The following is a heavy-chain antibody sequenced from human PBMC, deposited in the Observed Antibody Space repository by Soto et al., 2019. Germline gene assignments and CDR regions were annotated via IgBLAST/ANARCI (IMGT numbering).Heavy chain of an antibody. J-gene: IGHJ3*02. CDR1: GFTFSSYS. CDR2: ISSSSSYI. Sequence: GGSLRLSCAASGFTFSSYSMNWVRQAPGKGLEWVSSISSSSSYIYYADSVKGRFTISRDNAKNSLYLQMNSLRAEDTAVYYCARVAWKTIAAPDAFDIWGQGTMVTVSS. V-gene: IGHV3-21*01. CDR3: ARVAWKTIAAPDAFDI. D-gene: IGHD6-13*01.